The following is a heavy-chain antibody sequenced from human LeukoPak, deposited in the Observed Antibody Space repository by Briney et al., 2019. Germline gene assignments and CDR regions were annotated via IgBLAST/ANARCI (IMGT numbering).Heavy chain of an antibody. CDR1: GYSISSIHC. V-gene: IGHV4-38-2*02. CDR2: ICQSGST. D-gene: IGHD6-19*01. Sequence: SETLSLTCTVSGYSISSIHCWGWIRQPPGKGLEWIGSICQSGSTYYSPSLKSRVILSLDTSKNQFSLRLSSVTAADTAVYYCARLPGIAVAGSVLDYWGQGTLVTVSS. CDR3: ARLPGIAVAGSVLDY. J-gene: IGHJ4*02.